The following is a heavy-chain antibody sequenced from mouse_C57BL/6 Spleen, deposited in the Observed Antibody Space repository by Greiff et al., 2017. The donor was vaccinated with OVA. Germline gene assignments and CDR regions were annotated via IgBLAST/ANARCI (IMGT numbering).Heavy chain of an antibody. CDR2: ISSGGTTI. J-gene: IGHJ4*01. CDR1: GFTFSDYG. Sequence: EVKVVESGGDLVKPGGSLKLSCAASGFTFSDYGMHWVRQAPEKGLEWVAYISSGGTTIYYADTVKGRFTISRDNAKNILFLHMTRLRSEDTAMYNCARGDYGSSYDAMDYWGQGTSVTVSS. CDR3: ARGDYGSSYDAMDY. V-gene: IGHV5-17*01. D-gene: IGHD1-1*01.